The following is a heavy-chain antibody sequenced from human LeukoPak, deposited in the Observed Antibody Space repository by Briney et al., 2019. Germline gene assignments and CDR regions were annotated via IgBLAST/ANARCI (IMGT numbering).Heavy chain of an antibody. J-gene: IGHJ4*02. Sequence: ESGPTLVNPTQTLTLTCTFSGFSLSTSGMCVSWIRQPPGKALEWLALIDWDDDKYYSTSLKTRLTISKGTSKNQVVLTMTNMDPVDTATYYCARINNGGDGSLFDYWGQGTLVTVSS. CDR1: GFSLSTSGMC. V-gene: IGHV2-70*01. CDR3: ARINNGGDGSLFDY. CDR2: IDWDDDK. D-gene: IGHD1-26*01.